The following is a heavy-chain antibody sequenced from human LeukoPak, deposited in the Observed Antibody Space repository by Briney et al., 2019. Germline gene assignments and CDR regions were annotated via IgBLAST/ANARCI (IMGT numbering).Heavy chain of an antibody. D-gene: IGHD5-18*01. CDR3: ARQRRSRDTAMVTVMDY. CDR2: IYYSGSS. V-gene: IGHV4-59*08. Sequence: ASESLSLTCTVSLDSISGYYWTWIPQPPGRGLEWSGYIYYSGSSNYNPSLKSRVAISVDTSKNQFSLKLNSVTAADTAVYYCARQRRSRDTAMVTVMDYWGQGTLVTVSS. CDR1: LDSISGYY. J-gene: IGHJ4*02.